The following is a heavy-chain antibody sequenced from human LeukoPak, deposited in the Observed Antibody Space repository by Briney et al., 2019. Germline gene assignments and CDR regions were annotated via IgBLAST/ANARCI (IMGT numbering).Heavy chain of an antibody. CDR3: AIMHGYYDGSGYWVQ. CDR1: GFTFSDYY. Sequence: GGSLRLSCAASGFTFSDYYMAWIRQAPGKGLEWISYISTSGSAVYYADSVKGRFTMSRDNAKNSLYLQMNSLRDEDTALYYCAIMHGYYDGSGYWVQWGQGTLVTVSS. CDR2: ISTSGSAV. J-gene: IGHJ4*02. D-gene: IGHD3-22*01. V-gene: IGHV3-11*01.